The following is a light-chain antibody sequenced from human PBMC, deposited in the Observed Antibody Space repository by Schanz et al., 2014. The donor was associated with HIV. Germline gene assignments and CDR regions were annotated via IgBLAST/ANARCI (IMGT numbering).Light chain of an antibody. CDR2: WAS. CDR1: QSVLYSSNNRDY. Sequence: DIVMTQSPDSLAVSLGERATINCKSSQSVLYSSNNRDYLAWYQQKPGQPPKLLISWASARESGVPARFSGSGSGTDFTLTISGLQAEDVAVYFCQQYYDIQTFGQGTRVEVK. CDR3: QQYYDIQT. J-gene: IGKJ1*01. V-gene: IGKV4-1*01.